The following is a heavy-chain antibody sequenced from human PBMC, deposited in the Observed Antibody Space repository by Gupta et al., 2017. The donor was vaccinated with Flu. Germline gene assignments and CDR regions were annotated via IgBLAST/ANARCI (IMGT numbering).Heavy chain of an antibody. CDR2: ISGSGGST. J-gene: IGHJ5*02. D-gene: IGHD2-2*01. Sequence: EVQLLESGGGLVQPGGSLSLSCAASGFTFSSSAMIWFRQAPGKGLEWVSAISGSGGSTYYADSVKGRFTISRDNSKNTLYLQMNSLRAEDTAVYYCAKVRGVPAAMRNWFDPWGQGTLVTVSS. V-gene: IGHV3-23*01. CDR3: AKVRGVPAAMRNWFDP. CDR1: GFTFSSSA.